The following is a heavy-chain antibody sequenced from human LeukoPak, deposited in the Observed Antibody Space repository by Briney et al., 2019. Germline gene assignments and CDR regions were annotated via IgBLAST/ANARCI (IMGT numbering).Heavy chain of an antibody. CDR2: ITGSSTYI. CDR1: GFSFSSYS. CDR3: ARGFADFVWGSYPSSY. D-gene: IGHD3-16*02. J-gene: IGHJ4*02. V-gene: IGHV3-21*01. Sequence: GGSLRLSCAASGFSFSSYSMNWVRQAPGKGLEWVSSITGSSTYIHYADSVKGRFTISRDNAKNSLYLQMNSLRAEDTAVYYCARGFADFVWGSYPSSYWGQGILVTVSS.